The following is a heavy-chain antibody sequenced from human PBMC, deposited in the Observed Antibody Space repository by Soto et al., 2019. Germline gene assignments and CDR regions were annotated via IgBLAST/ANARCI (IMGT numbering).Heavy chain of an antibody. CDR1: GFTFSSYA. D-gene: IGHD3-3*01. J-gene: IGHJ6*02. Sequence: GGSLRLSCAASGFTFSSYAMSWVRQAPGKGLEWVSGISGSGGRTYYADSVKGRFTISRDNSKHTLYLQMNSLRAEDTAVYYCAKADDFWSGYHIYYYYGMDVWGQGTTVTSP. CDR3: AKADDFWSGYHIYYYYGMDV. V-gene: IGHV3-23*01. CDR2: ISGSGGRT.